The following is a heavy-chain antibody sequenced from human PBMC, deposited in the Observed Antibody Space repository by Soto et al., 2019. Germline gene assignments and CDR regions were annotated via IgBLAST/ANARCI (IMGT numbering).Heavy chain of an antibody. J-gene: IGHJ3*02. CDR1: GYTFTSYA. CDR3: AREEGYCSGGSCYRVSFVAFDI. D-gene: IGHD2-15*01. V-gene: IGHV1-3*01. Sequence: QVQLVQSGAEVKKPGASVKVSCKASGYTFTSYAMHWVRQAPGQRLEWMGWINAGNGNTKYSQKFQGRVTITRDTSASSAYMELSSLRSEDTAVYYCAREEGYCSGGSCYRVSFVAFDIWGQGTMVTVSS. CDR2: INAGNGNT.